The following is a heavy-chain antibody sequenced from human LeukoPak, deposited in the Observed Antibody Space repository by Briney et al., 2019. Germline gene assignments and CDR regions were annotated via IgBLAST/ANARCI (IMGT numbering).Heavy chain of an antibody. CDR3: ASAKTYYDILTGYSPYNWFDP. Sequence: GSLRLFCSASGFTFSSYSMNWVRQAPGKGLEWVSSISSSSSYIYYADSVKGRFTISRDNAKNSLYLQMNSLRAEDTAVYYCASAKTYYDILTGYSPYNWFDPWGQGTLVTVFS. J-gene: IGHJ5*02. D-gene: IGHD3-9*01. CDR1: GFTFSSYS. CDR2: ISSSSSYI. V-gene: IGHV3-21*01.